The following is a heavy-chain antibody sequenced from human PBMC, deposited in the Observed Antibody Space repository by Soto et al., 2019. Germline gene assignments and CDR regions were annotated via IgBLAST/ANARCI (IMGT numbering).Heavy chain of an antibody. D-gene: IGHD1-26*01. CDR3: ARDQVGVQYYFDY. V-gene: IGHV6-1*01. CDR1: VDSVSSNSAA. J-gene: IGHJ4*02. Sequence: SQTLSLTCAISVDSVSSNSAAWNLISQSPSRGLEWLGRTYYRSKWYNDYAVSVKSRITINPDTSKNQFSLQLNSVTPEDTAVYYCARDQVGVQYYFDYWGQGTLVTVSS. CDR2: TYYRSKWYN.